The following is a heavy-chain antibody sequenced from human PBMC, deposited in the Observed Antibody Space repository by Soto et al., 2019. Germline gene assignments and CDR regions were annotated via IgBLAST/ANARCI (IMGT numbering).Heavy chain of an antibody. V-gene: IGHV1-8*01. J-gene: IGHJ1*01. D-gene: IGHD6-13*01. CDR1: GYTFTSYD. CDR3: ARGAAEGDEYFQH. Sequence: GESLKISCKASGYTFTSYDINWVRQATGQGLEWMGWMNPNSGNTGYAQKFQGRVTMTRNTSISTAYMELSSLRSEDTAVYYCARGAAEGDEYFQHWGQGTLVTVSS. CDR2: MNPNSGNT.